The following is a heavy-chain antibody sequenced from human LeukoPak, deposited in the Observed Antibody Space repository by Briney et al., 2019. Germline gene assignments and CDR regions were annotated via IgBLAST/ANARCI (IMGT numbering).Heavy chain of an antibody. V-gene: IGHV4-31*03. J-gene: IGHJ4*02. CDR2: ISYSGTT. Sequence: SETLSLTCSVSGDSISSGGYYWSWIRQHPGKGLEWIGYISYSGTTSYNASLKSRLTILLDTSKNQFSLNLNSVTAADTAVYYCARDYDILTGYFRGGFDYWGQGTLVTVSS. CDR3: ARDYDILTGYFRGGFDY. CDR1: GDSISSGGYY. D-gene: IGHD3-9*01.